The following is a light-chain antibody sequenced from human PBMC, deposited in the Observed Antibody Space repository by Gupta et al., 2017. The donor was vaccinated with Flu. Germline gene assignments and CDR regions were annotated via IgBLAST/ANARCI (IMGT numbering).Light chain of an antibody. J-gene: IGLJ2*01. Sequence: SKTISCTGTSSDVGGYNYVSWYQQHPGKAPNLMIYDVSNRPAGVSARFSGSKSGNTASLTISGLQAEDEADYYCSSYTSSSTLVFGGGTKLTVL. CDR1: SSDVGGYNY. CDR3: SSYTSSSTLV. CDR2: DVS. V-gene: IGLV2-14*04.